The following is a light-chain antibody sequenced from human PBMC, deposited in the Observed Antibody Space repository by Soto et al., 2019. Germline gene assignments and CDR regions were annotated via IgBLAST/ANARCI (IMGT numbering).Light chain of an antibody. J-gene: IGLJ3*02. CDR3: AAWDDSLNGWV. V-gene: IGLV1-44*01. Sequence: QSVLTQPPSASGTPGQTVAISCSGSNSNIGSNTVNWYQLFPGTAPKLLIYDNDQRPSGVPDRFSGSKSDTSASLAISGLLSDDESDYYCAAWDDSLNGWVFGGGTKLTVL. CDR2: DND. CDR1: NSNIGSNT.